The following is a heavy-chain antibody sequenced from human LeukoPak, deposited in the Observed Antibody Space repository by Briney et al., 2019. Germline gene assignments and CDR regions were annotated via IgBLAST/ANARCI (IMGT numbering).Heavy chain of an antibody. CDR3: AKDKYTTSWLFFDS. CDR2: ISPSGGST. D-gene: IGHD6-13*01. V-gene: IGHV3-23*01. CDR1: GFTFSSYS. J-gene: IGHJ4*02. Sequence: PGGSLRLSCAASGFTFSSYSMNWVRQAPGKGLEWVSAISPSGGSTYYADSVKGRFTISRDNSKSTLYLQINSLSAEDTAVYYCAKDKYTTSWLFFDSWGQGTLATVSS.